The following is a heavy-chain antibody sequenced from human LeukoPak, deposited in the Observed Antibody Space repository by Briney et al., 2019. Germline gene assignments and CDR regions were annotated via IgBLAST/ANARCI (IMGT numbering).Heavy chain of an antibody. CDR1: GFTFSSYG. Sequence: GGSLRLSCAASGFTFSSYGMHWVRQAPGKGLEWVAFIRYDGSNKYYADSVKGRFTISRDNSKNTLYLQMNSLRAEDTAVYYCAKSGYCRGDCYNFDYWGQGTLVTVSS. D-gene: IGHD2-21*01. V-gene: IGHV3-30*02. J-gene: IGHJ4*02. CDR3: AKSGYCRGDCYNFDY. CDR2: IRYDGSNK.